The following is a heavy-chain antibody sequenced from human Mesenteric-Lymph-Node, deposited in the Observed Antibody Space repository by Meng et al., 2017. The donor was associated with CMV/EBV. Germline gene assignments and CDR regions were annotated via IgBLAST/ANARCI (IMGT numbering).Heavy chain of an antibody. CDR2: IIPILGIA. CDR3: ARGRLGGYYYGMDV. CDR1: GGTFSSYA. J-gene: IGHJ6*02. V-gene: IGHV1-69*10. D-gene: IGHD2-15*01. Sequence: SVKVSCKASGGTFSSYAISWVRQAPGQGLEWMGGIIPILGIANYAQKFQGRVTITVDKSTSTAYMELSSLRSEDKAVYYCARGRLGGYYYGMDVWGQGTTVTVSS.